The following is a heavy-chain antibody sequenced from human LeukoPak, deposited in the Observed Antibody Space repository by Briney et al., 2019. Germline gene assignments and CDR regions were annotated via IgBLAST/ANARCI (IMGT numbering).Heavy chain of an antibody. D-gene: IGHD2-2*02. Sequence: ASVKVSCKASGGTFSSYAISWVRQAPGQGLEWMGGIIPIFGTASYAQKFQGRVTITADESTSTAYMELSSLRSEDTAVYYCARDLDGYCSSTSCYSAFDYWGQGTLVTVSS. CDR2: IIPIFGTA. V-gene: IGHV1-69*13. CDR3: ARDLDGYCSSTSCYSAFDY. J-gene: IGHJ4*02. CDR1: GGTFSSYA.